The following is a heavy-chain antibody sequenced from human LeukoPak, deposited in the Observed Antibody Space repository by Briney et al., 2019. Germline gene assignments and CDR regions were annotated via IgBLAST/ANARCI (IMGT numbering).Heavy chain of an antibody. CDR2: IWYDGINK. V-gene: IGHV3-33*06. D-gene: IGHD2-15*01. Sequence: GGSLRLSCAASGFTFSSYSMNWVRQAPGKGLEWVAVIWYDGINKYYADSVKGRFTISRDNSKNTLYLQMNSLRAEDTAVYYCAKLGARGVLLHWYFDLWGRGTLVTVSS. CDR1: GFTFSSYS. CDR3: AKLGARGVLLHWYFDL. J-gene: IGHJ2*01.